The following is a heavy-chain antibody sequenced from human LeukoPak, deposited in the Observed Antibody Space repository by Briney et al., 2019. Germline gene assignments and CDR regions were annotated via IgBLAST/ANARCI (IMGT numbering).Heavy chain of an antibody. CDR1: GFTFRDYW. Sequence: GGSLRLSCAASGFTFRDYWMHWIRQAPGKGLVWVSRIKGDGCHTIYADSVKGRFTISRDNAKNTLYLQMKSLRVEDTAVYYCTIAGSYRFDYWGQGTLVTVSP. J-gene: IGHJ4*02. V-gene: IGHV3-74*01. CDR2: IKGDGCHT. CDR3: TIAGSYRFDY. D-gene: IGHD3-16*02.